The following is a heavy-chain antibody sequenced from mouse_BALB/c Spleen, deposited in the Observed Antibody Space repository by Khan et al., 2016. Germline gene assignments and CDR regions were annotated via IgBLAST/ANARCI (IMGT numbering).Heavy chain of an antibody. CDR1: AYSITSGYG. CDR2: ISYSGST. D-gene: IGHD1-2*01. V-gene: IGHV3-2*02. Sequence: EVQLVESGPGLVKPSQSLSLTCTVTAYSITSGYGWNWIRQFPGNKLEWMGYISYSGSTNYNPSLKSRISITRDTSKNQFFLQLNSVTTEDTATYYCARTARIKYWGQGTTLTVSS. CDR3: ARTARIKY. J-gene: IGHJ2*01.